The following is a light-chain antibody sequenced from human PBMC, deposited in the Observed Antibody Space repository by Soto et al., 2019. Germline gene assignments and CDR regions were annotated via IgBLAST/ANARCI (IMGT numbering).Light chain of an antibody. CDR2: GAS. CDR1: QSVSSSY. Sequence: EIVLTQSPGTLPLSPGERATLSCRASQSVSSSYLAWYQQKPGQAPRLLIYGASSRATGIPDRFSGSGSGTDFTLTISRLEPEDFVVYYCQQYGSSSLTFGGGTKVEIK. CDR3: QQYGSSSLT. V-gene: IGKV3-20*01. J-gene: IGKJ4*01.